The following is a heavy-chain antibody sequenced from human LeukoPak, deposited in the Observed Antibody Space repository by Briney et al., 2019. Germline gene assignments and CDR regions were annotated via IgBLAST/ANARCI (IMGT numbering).Heavy chain of an antibody. J-gene: IGHJ4*02. D-gene: IGHD5-12*01. CDR3: ARSATG. CDR1: GFTFNTHG. CDR2: ISSSSSYI. Sequence: GGSLRLSCVASGFTFNTHGMHWVRQAPGKGLEWVSSISSSSSYIYYADSVKGRFTISRDNAKNSLYLQMNSLRAEDTAVYYCARSATGWGQGTLVTVSS. V-gene: IGHV3-21*04.